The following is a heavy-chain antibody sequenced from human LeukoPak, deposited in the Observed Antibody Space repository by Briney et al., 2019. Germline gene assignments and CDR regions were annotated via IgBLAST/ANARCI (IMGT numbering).Heavy chain of an antibody. Sequence: SVKVSCKASGGTFNRYGFTWVRQAPGQGLEWMGGIIPFLGTPNYAQKFQGRVTITTDESTSTAYMEVSSLTSEDTAVYYCATTGQLVPDYYHYYMGVWGLGTTVTVSS. CDR2: IIPFLGTP. D-gene: IGHD6-6*01. V-gene: IGHV1-69*05. CDR1: GGTFNRYG. J-gene: IGHJ6*03. CDR3: ATTGQLVPDYYHYYMGV.